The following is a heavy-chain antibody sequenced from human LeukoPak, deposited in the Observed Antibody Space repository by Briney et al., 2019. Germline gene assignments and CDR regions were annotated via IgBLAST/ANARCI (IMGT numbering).Heavy chain of an antibody. CDR2: IWYDGNKK. CDR3: ARVGPGYSSGRENEYFHH. CDR1: GFTFSTYG. V-gene: IGHV3-33*01. J-gene: IGHJ1*01. Sequence: PGRSLRLSCAASGFTFSTYGMHWVRQAPGKGLEWVAVIWYDGNKKDYADSVKGRFTIYRDNSKNTLYLQMNSLRAEDTAVYYCARVGPGYSSGRENEYFHHWGQGTLVTVSS. D-gene: IGHD6-19*01.